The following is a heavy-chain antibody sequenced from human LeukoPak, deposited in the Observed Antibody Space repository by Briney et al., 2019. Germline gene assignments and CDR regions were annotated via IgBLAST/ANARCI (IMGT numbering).Heavy chain of an antibody. CDR1: GGSISSYY. CDR2: IYYSGST. CDR3: VRDAEGAAISVNYWFDP. V-gene: IGHV4-59*01. J-gene: IGHJ5*02. Sequence: SETLSLTCTVSGGSISSYYWSWIRQPPGKGLEWIGYIYYSGSTNYNPSLKSRVTISVDTSKNQFSLKLSSVTAADTAVYYCVRDAEGAAISVNYWFDPWGQGTLVTVSS. D-gene: IGHD2-2*02.